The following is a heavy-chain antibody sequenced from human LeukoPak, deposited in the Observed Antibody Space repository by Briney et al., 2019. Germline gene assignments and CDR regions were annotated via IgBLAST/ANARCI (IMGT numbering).Heavy chain of an antibody. D-gene: IGHD4-23*01. CDR2: ISGYNGDT. CDR3: ARDERARGGNSGYFDY. Sequence: GASVKVSCKTSGYSFATYGISWVRQAPGQGLEWMAWISGYNGDTMHVQKLQGRVTMITDTSTSTTYLELRSLTSDDTAMYYCARDERARGGNSGYFDYWGQGTLITVSS. CDR1: GYSFATYG. V-gene: IGHV1-18*01. J-gene: IGHJ4*02.